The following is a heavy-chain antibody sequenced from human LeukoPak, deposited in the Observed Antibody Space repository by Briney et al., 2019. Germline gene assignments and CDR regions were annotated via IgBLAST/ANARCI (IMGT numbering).Heavy chain of an antibody. Sequence: PGGSLRLSCAASGFTFSSYSMNWVRQAPGKGLEWVANIKQDGSEKYYVDSVKGRFTISRDNAKNSLYLQMNSLRAEDTAVYYCARDLEFWSGYLLSYYMDVWGKGTTVTVSS. J-gene: IGHJ6*03. CDR1: GFTFSSYS. CDR3: ARDLEFWSGYLLSYYMDV. D-gene: IGHD3-3*01. CDR2: IKQDGSEK. V-gene: IGHV3-7*01.